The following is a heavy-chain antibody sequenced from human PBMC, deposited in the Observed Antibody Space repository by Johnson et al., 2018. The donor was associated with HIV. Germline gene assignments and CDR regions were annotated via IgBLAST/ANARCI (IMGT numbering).Heavy chain of an antibody. Sequence: QVQLVESGGGVVQPERSLRLSCAASGFTFSTYAMHWVRQAPGKGLEWVACISYDGRNKHYAGSVKGRLTISRDNSKNTLYLQMNSLRTEDTAVYSCARAGWLQSRVDAFDIWGQGTMVTVSS. V-gene: IGHV3-30*04. CDR1: GFTFSTYA. CDR3: ARAGWLQSRVDAFDI. CDR2: ISYDGRNK. D-gene: IGHD5-24*01. J-gene: IGHJ3*02.